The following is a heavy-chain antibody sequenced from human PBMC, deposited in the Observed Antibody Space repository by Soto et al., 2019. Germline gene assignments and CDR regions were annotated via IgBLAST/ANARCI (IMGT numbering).Heavy chain of an antibody. CDR1: GFTFSSYS. J-gene: IGHJ6*02. CDR2: ISSSSSTI. Sequence: GSLRLSCAASGFTFSSYSMNWVRQAPGKGLEWVSYISSSSSTIYYADSVKGRFTISRDNAKNSLYLQMNSLRDEDTAVYYCARDFIVVVPAAIRSFFYYGMDVWGQGTTVTVSS. CDR3: ARDFIVVVPAAIRSFFYYGMDV. V-gene: IGHV3-48*02. D-gene: IGHD2-2*02.